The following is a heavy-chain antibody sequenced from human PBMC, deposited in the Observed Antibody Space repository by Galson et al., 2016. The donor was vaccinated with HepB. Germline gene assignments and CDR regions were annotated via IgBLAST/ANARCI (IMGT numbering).Heavy chain of an antibody. Sequence: SLRLSCAASGFRFSNYWMSWVRQAPGKGLEWVANIKNDGSDESSVDSVKGRFTISRDNAKNFLNLQMNSLGAEDTAVYYCARDFVGWSEEYTFFDYWGQGTPVTVSS. D-gene: IGHD3-10*01. V-gene: IGHV3-7*03. CDR1: GFRFSNYW. J-gene: IGHJ4*02. CDR3: ARDFVGWSEEYTFFDY. CDR2: IKNDGSDE.